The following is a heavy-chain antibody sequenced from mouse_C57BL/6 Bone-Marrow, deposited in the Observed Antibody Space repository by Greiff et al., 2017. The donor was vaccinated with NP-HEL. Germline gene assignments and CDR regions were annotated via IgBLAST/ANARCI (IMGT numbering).Heavy chain of an antibody. J-gene: IGHJ4*01. CDR1: GYSFTGYY. D-gene: IGHD2-5*01. V-gene: IGHV1-42*01. CDR3: AKHYSNYEGTMDY. Sequence: EVQGVESGPELVKPGASVKISCKASGYSFTGYYMNWVKQSPEKSLEWIGEINPSTGGTTYNQKFKAKATLTVDKSSSTAYMQLKSLTSEDSAVYYCAKHYSNYEGTMDYWGQGTSVTVSS. CDR2: INPSTGGT.